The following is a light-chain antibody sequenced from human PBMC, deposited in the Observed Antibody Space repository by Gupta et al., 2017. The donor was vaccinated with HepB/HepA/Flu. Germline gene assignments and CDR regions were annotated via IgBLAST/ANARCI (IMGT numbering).Light chain of an antibody. J-gene: IGKJ4*01. CDR3: QQLESYPLT. V-gene: IGKV1-9*01. Sequence: DIQLTHSPSFLSASVGDRVTITCRASQGISGYLGWYQQKPGKAPKLLIFAASTLQSGVTSRFSGSGSGTEFTLTISSLQPEDFATYYCQQLESYPLTFGGGTKVEIK. CDR2: AAS. CDR1: QGISGY.